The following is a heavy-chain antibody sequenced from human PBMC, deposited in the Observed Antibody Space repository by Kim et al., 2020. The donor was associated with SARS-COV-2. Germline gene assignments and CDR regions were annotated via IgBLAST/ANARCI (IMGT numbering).Heavy chain of an antibody. D-gene: IGHD2-15*01. V-gene: IGHV1-69*13. CDR3: ATPCVGLKCYRWFGAFDI. Sequence: SVKVSCKASGGTFSSYAISWVRQAPGQGLEWMGGIIPIFGTANYAQKFQGRVTITADESTSTAYMELSSLRSEDTAVYYCATPCVGLKCYRWFGAFDIWGQGTMVTVSS. J-gene: IGHJ3*02. CDR1: GGTFSSYA. CDR2: IIPIFGTA.